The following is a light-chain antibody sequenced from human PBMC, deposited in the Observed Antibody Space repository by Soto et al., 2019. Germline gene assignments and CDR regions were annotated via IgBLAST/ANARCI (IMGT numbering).Light chain of an antibody. Sequence: EIVLTQSPATLSLSPGERATLSCRASQSVSSYLAWYQQKPGQAPKLLIYDASNRATGISARFSGSGYATDFTLAISSLESEEYAAYYCQQRSNWPPYTFGQGTKLEIK. CDR2: DAS. J-gene: IGKJ2*01. V-gene: IGKV3-11*01. CDR1: QSVSSY. CDR3: QQRSNWPPYT.